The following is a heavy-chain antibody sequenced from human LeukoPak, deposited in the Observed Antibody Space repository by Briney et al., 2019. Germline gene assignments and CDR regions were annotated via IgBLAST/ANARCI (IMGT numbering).Heavy chain of an antibody. CDR3: ARGTGLDY. CDR2: ISSSGDSI. J-gene: IGHJ4*02. CDR1: GFPFSSYV. V-gene: IGHV3-48*03. D-gene: IGHD1-14*01. Sequence: GGSLRLSCAASGFPFSSYVMNWVRQAPGKGLEWVSYISSSGDSIYYADSVKSRFTVSRDNAKKSLYLHMNSLRDDDTAVYYCARGTGLDYWGQGTLVTVSS.